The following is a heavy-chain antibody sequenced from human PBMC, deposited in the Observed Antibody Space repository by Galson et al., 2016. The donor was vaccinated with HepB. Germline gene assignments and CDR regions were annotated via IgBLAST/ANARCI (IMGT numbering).Heavy chain of an antibody. J-gene: IGHJ4*02. CDR2: FYYTGST. D-gene: IGHD5-12*01. CDR1: GGSISSSTW. V-gene: IGHV4-4*02. CDR3: STGAYDFDF. Sequence: SETLSLTCAVTGGSISSSTWWSRARQPPGKGLEWIGEFYYTGSTNYNPFLESRVTISVAKSKNQFSLNLYSVTAADTAVYYCSTGAYDFDFWGLGTLVTVSS.